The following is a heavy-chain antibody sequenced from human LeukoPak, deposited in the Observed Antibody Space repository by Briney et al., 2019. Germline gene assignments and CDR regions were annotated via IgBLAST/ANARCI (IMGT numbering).Heavy chain of an antibody. CDR2: IYHSGST. CDR1: GGSISGYY. CDR3: AREVPYGDYRWFDP. V-gene: IGHV4-30-2*01. J-gene: IGHJ5*02. Sequence: SETLSLTCTFSGGSISGYYWSWIRQPPGKGLEWIGYIYHSGSTYYNPSLKSRVTISVDRSKNQFSLKLSSVTAADTAVYYCAREVPYGDYRWFDPWGQGTLVTVSS. D-gene: IGHD4-17*01.